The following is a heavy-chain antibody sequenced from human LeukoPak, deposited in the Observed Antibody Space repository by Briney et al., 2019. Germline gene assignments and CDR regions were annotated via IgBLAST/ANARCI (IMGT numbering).Heavy chain of an antibody. CDR2: IYTSGST. CDR1: GGSLTSYF. Sequence: PPETLSLTCTLSGGSLTSYFGSWIRHPAGKGLEWIGRIYTSGSTNYNPSLKSRVTMSVDTSKNQFSLKLSSVTAADTAVYYCARSANWGQLSDYWGQGTLVTVSS. CDR3: ARSANWGQLSDY. V-gene: IGHV4-4*07. D-gene: IGHD7-27*01. J-gene: IGHJ4*02.